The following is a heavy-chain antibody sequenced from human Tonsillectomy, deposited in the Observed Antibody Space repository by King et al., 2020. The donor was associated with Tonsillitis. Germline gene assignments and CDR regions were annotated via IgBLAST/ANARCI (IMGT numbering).Heavy chain of an antibody. V-gene: IGHV3-11*01. CDR1: GFPFSDYY. CDR3: VREGSGWSRGY. D-gene: IGHD6-19*01. J-gene: IGHJ4*02. CDR2: ISGSGSTI. Sequence: VQLVESGGGLVTPGGSLRLSCAASGFPFSDYYMTWIRQAPGKGLEWVSYISGSGSTIYYAGSVKGRFTVSRDNAKNSLYLQMNSLRGEDTAVYYCVREGSGWSRGYWGQGTLVTVSS.